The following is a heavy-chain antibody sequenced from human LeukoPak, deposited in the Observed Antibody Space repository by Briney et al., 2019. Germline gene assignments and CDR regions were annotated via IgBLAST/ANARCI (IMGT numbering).Heavy chain of an antibody. Sequence: PSETLCLTCTLSVGSTSAGGSCWSCVSHQARNGSGSIVYIFYSGSTTNHPSLKGRATISVDTSKNQLSLKLSSVTAADAAVYYCARDKSEYSGYDYDDAFDIWGQGTMVTVSS. CDR1: VGSTSAGGSC. CDR3: ARDKSEYSGYDYDDAFDI. D-gene: IGHD5-12*01. V-gene: IGHV4-31*03. CDR2: IFYSGST. J-gene: IGHJ3*02.